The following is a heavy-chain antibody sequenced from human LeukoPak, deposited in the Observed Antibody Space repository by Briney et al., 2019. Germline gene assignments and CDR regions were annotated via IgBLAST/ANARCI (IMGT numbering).Heavy chain of an antibody. V-gene: IGHV3-23*01. CDR2: ISGSGGNT. CDR1: GFSFSIYG. D-gene: IGHD6-19*01. J-gene: IGHJ4*02. CDR3: AKAQQWLAPFDY. Sequence: GGSLRLSCEASGFSFSIYGMSWVRQAPGKGLEWVSGISGSGGNTYYAEALTGRFTVSRDNSKNTLYLQMNSLRAEDTAVYYCAKAQQWLAPFDYWGQGTLVTVSS.